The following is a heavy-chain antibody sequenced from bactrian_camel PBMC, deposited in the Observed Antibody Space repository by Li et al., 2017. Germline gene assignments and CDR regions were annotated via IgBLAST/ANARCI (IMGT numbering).Heavy chain of an antibody. CDR2: FEADGIP. CDR1: GYTYERYA. CDR3: AILGGLWRGAILQRLAEFGS. V-gene: IGHV3S55*01. J-gene: IGHJ6*01. Sequence: VGGSLRLACAVSGYTYERYAMGWFRQSPGKEREGVAGFEADGIPRYSDSVKGRFTISRDTAKNTLYLQMNNLKPEDSAIYHCAILGGLWRGAILQRLAEFGSIGQGTQVTVS. D-gene: IGHD4*01.